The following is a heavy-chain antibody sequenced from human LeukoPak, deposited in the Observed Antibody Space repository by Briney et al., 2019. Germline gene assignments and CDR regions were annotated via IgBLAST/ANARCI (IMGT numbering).Heavy chain of an antibody. V-gene: IGHV3-30*18. CDR3: AKDRWTRRIAMAGPDY. CDR2: ISYDGSDK. D-gene: IGHD6-19*01. Sequence: GGSLRLSCAASRFTFSSYGMHWVRQAPGKGLEWVAIISYDGSDKYYADSVKGRFTISRDNSKNTLYLQMNSLRVEDTAVYYCAKDRWTRRIAMAGPDYWGQGTLVTVSS. CDR1: RFTFSSYG. J-gene: IGHJ4*02.